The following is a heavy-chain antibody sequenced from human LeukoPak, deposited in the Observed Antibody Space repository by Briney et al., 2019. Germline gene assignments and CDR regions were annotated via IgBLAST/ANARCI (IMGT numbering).Heavy chain of an antibody. V-gene: IGHV4-39*07. Sequence: SETLSLTCTVSRGSISSSHYYWGWIHQPPGRGLEWIGTIYYSGSTYYNPSLRSRVTMSLDTSKNQFSLTLSSVTAADTAVYCCAAGFEVSYEIFNAFALWGQGTLVTVSS. D-gene: IGHD2/OR15-2a*01. CDR3: AAGFEVSYEIFNAFAL. CDR1: RGSISSSHYY. CDR2: IYYSGST. J-gene: IGHJ3*01.